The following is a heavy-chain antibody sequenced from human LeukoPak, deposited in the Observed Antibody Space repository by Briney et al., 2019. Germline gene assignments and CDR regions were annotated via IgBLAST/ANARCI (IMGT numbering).Heavy chain of an antibody. J-gene: IGHJ4*02. CDR1: GCTFSSYE. V-gene: IGHV3-48*03. CDR2: ISSSGTTI. Sequence: GGSLTLSCAASGCTFSSYEMNWVRQAPGKGLGWVSYISSSGTTIYYADSVKGRFTISRDNAKNSLYLQMNSLRAEDTAVYYCASDAEYCSGGSCYRGNFDYWGQGTLVTVSS. D-gene: IGHD2-15*01. CDR3: ASDAEYCSGGSCYRGNFDY.